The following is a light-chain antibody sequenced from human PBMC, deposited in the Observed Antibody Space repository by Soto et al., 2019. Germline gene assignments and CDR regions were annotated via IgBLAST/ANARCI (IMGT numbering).Light chain of an antibody. CDR3: ATWDNTLSAEV. V-gene: IGLV1-51*01. J-gene: IGLJ3*02. Sequence: SGQKVTISCFGSNSNIGKNYVSWYQQLPGTAPKLLIYGNNNRHSGITDRISGSKSGTSATLGITGLQPGDEADYYCATWDNTLSAEVFGGGTKVTVL. CDR1: NSNIGKNY. CDR2: GNN.